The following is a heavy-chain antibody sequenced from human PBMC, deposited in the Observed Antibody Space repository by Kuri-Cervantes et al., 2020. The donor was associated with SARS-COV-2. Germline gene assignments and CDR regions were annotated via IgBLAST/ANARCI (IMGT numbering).Heavy chain of an antibody. CDR1: GGSISSSSYY. V-gene: IGHV4-39*01. J-gene: IGHJ6*02. CDR3: ARRSPQSYYYGMDV. Sequence: GSLRLSCTVSGGSISSSSYYWDWIRQPPGKGLEWIGSIYYSGSTYYNPSLKSRVTISVDTSKNQFSLNLTSVTAADSAVFYCARRSPQSYYYGMDVWGQGTTVTVYS. CDR2: IYYSGST.